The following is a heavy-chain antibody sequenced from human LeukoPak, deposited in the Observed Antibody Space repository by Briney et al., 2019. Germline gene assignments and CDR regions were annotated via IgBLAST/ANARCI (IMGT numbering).Heavy chain of an antibody. Sequence: GGSLRLSCAASGFTFRSYAMHWVRQAPGKGLEWVAVIWYDGNKEYYADSVKGRFTISRDNSQSTLYLQMNSLRAEDTAVYYCAKGQGSSYPYYYMDVWGKGTTVTVSS. CDR3: AKGQGSSYPYYYMDV. D-gene: IGHD1-26*01. V-gene: IGHV3-33*06. CDR1: GFTFRSYA. CDR2: IWYDGNKE. J-gene: IGHJ6*03.